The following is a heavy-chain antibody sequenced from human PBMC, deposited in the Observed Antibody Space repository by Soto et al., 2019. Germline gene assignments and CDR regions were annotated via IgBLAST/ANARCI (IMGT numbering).Heavy chain of an antibody. CDR2: ISAYNGNT. J-gene: IGHJ6*02. Sequence: ASVKVSCKDSGYTFTSYGISWVRQAPGQGLEWMGWISAYNGNTNYAQKLQGRVTMTTDTSTSTAYMELRSLRSDDTAVYYCARDLITMVRGVTDYYYGMDVWGQGTTVTVSS. CDR3: ARDLITMVRGVTDYYYGMDV. CDR1: GYTFTSYG. V-gene: IGHV1-18*01. D-gene: IGHD3-10*01.